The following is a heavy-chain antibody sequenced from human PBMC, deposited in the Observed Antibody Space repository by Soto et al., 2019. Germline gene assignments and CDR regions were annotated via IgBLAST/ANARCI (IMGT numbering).Heavy chain of an antibody. CDR3: ARDPAGGWSGLDS. D-gene: IGHD3-3*01. Sequence: QVQLQESGPGLVKPSQTLSLTCTVSGGSISISDNYWSWIRQPPGKGLEWIGYIYYSGSTYYNPSLKSRVTISVDTSKNQFSLKLSSVTAADTAVYYCARDPAGGWSGLDSGGQGTLVTVSS. CDR2: IYYSGST. J-gene: IGHJ4*02. CDR1: GGSISISDNY. V-gene: IGHV4-30-4*01.